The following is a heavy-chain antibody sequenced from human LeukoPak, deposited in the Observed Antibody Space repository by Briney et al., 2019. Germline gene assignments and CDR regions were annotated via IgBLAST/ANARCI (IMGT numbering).Heavy chain of an antibody. J-gene: IGHJ5*02. CDR1: GYTFTTYG. Sequence: ASVKVSCKPSGYTFTTYGLSWVRQAPGQGREGMVWISNNSGNTPYSQKFQDRVTLTTHTSSTTAFMELRSLRSDDTPMYYCARNAASYFEFAPWGQGTLVTVSS. CDR3: ARNAASYFEFAP. V-gene: IGHV1-18*01. D-gene: IGHD1-26*01. CDR2: ISNNSGNT.